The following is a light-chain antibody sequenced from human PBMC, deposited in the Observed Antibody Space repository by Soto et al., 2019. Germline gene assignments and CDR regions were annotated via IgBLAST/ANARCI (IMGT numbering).Light chain of an antibody. CDR2: GAS. V-gene: IGKV3-20*01. CDR3: QQYATSRWT. CDR1: QIVNSGY. J-gene: IGKJ1*01. Sequence: DIVLTQFPCTMYLSPGERATHYCRASQIVNSGYLAWYQQRPGQAPRLLIYGASRRATGIPDRFSGSESGTDFTLTISRLEPEDFAVYYCQQYATSRWTFGQGTKVDIK.